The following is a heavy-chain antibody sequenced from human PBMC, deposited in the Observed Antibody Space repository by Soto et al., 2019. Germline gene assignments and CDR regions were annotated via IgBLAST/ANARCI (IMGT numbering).Heavy chain of an antibody. CDR1: GFTFSSYG. CDR3: AKDLGGSHVPELGMDV. V-gene: IGHV3-30*18. D-gene: IGHD6-25*01. CDR2: ISYDGSNK. Sequence: TGGSLRLSCAASGFTFSSYGMHWVRQAPGKGLEWVAVISYDGSNKYYADSVKGRFTISRDNSKNTLYLQMNSLRAEDTAVYYCAKDLGGSHVPELGMDVCRERPTVTV. J-gene: IGHJ6*02.